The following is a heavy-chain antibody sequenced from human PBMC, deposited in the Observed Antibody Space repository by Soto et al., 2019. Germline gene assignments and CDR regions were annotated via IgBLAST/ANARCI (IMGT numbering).Heavy chain of an antibody. D-gene: IGHD1-1*01. CDR3: VRGTPAWRGIDY. J-gene: IGHJ4*02. Sequence: GGSLRLSCAASGFTFSTYCMHWVRHTPGTGLVWVSRTCRYGRELYYADSVKGRFTISRDDAKNTLYLQMDSLRVEDTGIYYCVRGTPAWRGIDYWGQGALVTVS. V-gene: IGHV3-74*01. CDR2: TCRYGREL. CDR1: GFTFSTYC.